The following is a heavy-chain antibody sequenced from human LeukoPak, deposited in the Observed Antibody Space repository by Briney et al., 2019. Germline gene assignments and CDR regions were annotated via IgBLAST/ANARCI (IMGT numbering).Heavy chain of an antibody. V-gene: IGHV3-48*03. D-gene: IGHD5-12*01. J-gene: IGHJ4*02. CDR2: ISSSGSTI. CDR3: ARAVRWLRFIDY. Sequence: GGSLRLSCAASGFTFSSYEMNWVRQAPGKGLEWVSYISSSGSTIYYADSVKGRFTISRDNAKNSLYLQMNSLRAEDTAVYYCARAVRWLRFIDYWGQGTLVTVSS. CDR1: GFTFSSYE.